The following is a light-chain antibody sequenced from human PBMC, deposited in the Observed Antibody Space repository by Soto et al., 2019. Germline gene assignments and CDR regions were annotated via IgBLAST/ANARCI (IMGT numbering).Light chain of an antibody. V-gene: IGLV2-14*01. CDR3: SSYTRSNSFVV. CDR2: EVT. Sequence: QSVLTQPASVSGSPGQSITISCTGTSSDVGGYNYVSWYQQHPGKAPKLMIYEVTNRPSGVSNRFSGSKSGNTASLTISGLQAEDEADDYCSSYTRSNSFVVFGGGTKLTVL. CDR1: SSDVGGYNY. J-gene: IGLJ2*01.